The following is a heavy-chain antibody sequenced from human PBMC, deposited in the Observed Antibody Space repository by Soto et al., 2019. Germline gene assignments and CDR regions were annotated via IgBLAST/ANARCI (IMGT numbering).Heavy chain of an antibody. V-gene: IGHV4-30-4*01. CDR2: IYYSGST. J-gene: IGHJ6*04. CDR3: AKARAVTPVFWGVYYPPDYYGWDL. D-gene: IGHD3-3*01. CDR1: GGSISSGDYY. Sequence: QVQLQESGPGLVKPSQTLSLTCTVSGGSISSGDYYWSWIRQPPGKGLEWIGYIYYSGSTYYNPSSRRLLTIPVDPPINRSSLKRSSLTPADTAVYYCAKARAVTPVFWGVYYPPDYYGWDLGGKGPTFPVSS.